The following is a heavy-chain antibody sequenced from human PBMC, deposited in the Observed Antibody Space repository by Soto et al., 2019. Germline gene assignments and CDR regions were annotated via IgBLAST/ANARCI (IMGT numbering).Heavy chain of an antibody. D-gene: IGHD2-15*01. CDR3: ARLYCSGGSCYSRSTHPFDY. CDR1: GYTFTSYY. V-gene: IGHV1-46*01. CDR2: INPSGGST. J-gene: IGHJ4*02. Sequence: QVQLVQSGAEVKKPGASVKVSCKASGYTFTSYYMHWVRQAPGQGLEWMGIINPSGGSTSYAQKFQGGVTMTRDTSTSTVYMELSSLRSEDTAVYYCARLYCSGGSCYSRSTHPFDYWGQGTLVTVSS.